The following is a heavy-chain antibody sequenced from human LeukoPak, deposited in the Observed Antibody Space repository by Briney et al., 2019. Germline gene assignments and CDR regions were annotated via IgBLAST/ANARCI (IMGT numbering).Heavy chain of an antibody. CDR3: ATVDILTGYYDY. CDR2: IYYSGST. Sequence: SETLSLTCTVSGGSISSYYWSWIRQPPGKGLEWIGYIYYSGSTNYNPSLKSRVAISVDTSKNQFSLKLSSVTAADTAVYYCATVDILTGYYDYWGQGTLVTVSS. CDR1: GGSISSYY. D-gene: IGHD3-9*01. V-gene: IGHV4-59*01. J-gene: IGHJ4*02.